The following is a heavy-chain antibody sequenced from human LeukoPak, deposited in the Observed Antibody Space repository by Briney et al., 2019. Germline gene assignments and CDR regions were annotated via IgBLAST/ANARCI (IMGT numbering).Heavy chain of an antibody. D-gene: IGHD1-26*01. CDR3: ARDGVGAATDYFDF. CDR1: GYTFTNYV. V-gene: IGHV1-3*01. CDR2: INAGNGNT. Sequence: ASVKVSCKASGYTFTNYVMYWVRQAPGQRLEWMGWINAGNGNTEYSQKFQGRLTIIRDTSASTGYMELSSLRSEDTAVYYCARDGVGAATDYFDFWGQGTLVTVSS. J-gene: IGHJ4*02.